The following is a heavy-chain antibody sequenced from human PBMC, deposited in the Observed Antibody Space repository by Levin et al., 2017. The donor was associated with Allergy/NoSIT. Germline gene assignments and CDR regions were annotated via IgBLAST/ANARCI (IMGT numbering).Heavy chain of an antibody. CDR2: IYYSGST. Sequence: SETLSLTCTVSGGSISSGDYYWSWIRQPPGKGLEWIGYIYYSGSTYYNPSLKSRVTISVDTSKNQFSLKLSSVTAADTAVYYCARVYKLRDYYYDTYLFDYWGQGTLVTVSS. D-gene: IGHD3-22*01. J-gene: IGHJ4*02. CDR1: GGSISSGDYY. V-gene: IGHV4-30-4*01. CDR3: ARVYKLRDYYYDTYLFDY.